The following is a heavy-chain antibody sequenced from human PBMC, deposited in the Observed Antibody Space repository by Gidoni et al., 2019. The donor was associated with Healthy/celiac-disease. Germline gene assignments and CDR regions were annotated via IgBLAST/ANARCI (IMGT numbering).Heavy chain of an antibody. V-gene: IGHV4-39*01. CDR2: IYYSGST. CDR1: GGSISSSSYY. J-gene: IGHJ3*02. CDR3: ARHGIAARVLDAFDI. Sequence: QLQLQESGPGLVKHSETLSLTGTVSGGSISSSSYYWGWIRQPPGKGLEWIGSIYYSGSTYYNPSLKSRVTISVDTSKNQFSLKLSSVTAADTAVYYCARHGIAARVLDAFDIWGQGTMVTVSS. D-gene: IGHD6-13*01.